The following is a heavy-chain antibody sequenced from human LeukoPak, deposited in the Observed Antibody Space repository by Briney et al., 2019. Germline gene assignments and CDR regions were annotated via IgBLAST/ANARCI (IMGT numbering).Heavy chain of an antibody. Sequence: ASVKVSCKVSGYSLSELSMHWVRQAPGKGLEWMGGFDPADDKTIYAQKFQGRVTMTEDTSTDTAYMELSSLRSEDTAVYYCAREVTYYYGSGPFDPWGQGTLVTVSS. CDR2: FDPADDKT. CDR3: AREVTYYYGSGPFDP. D-gene: IGHD3-10*01. V-gene: IGHV1-24*01. CDR1: GYSLSELS. J-gene: IGHJ5*02.